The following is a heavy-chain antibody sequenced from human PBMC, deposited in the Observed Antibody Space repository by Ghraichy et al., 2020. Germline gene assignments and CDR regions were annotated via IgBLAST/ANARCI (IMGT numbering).Heavy chain of an antibody. D-gene: IGHD6-13*01. CDR3: ARVSSSWLYYFDY. CDR1: GFTFSSYS. J-gene: IGHJ4*02. Sequence: GESLNISCAASGFTFSSYSMNWVRQAPGKGLEWVSSISSSSSYIYYADSVKGRFTISRDNAKNSLYLQMNSLRAEDTAVYYCARVSSSWLYYFDYWGQGTLVTVSS. V-gene: IGHV3-21*01. CDR2: ISSSSSYI.